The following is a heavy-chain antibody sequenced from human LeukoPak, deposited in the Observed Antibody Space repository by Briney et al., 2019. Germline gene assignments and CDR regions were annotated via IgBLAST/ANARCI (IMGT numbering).Heavy chain of an antibody. Sequence: SQTLSLTCAISGDSFSSKSAAWNWIRQSPSRGLEWLGRTYYRSKWYNDYPVSVQSRITINPDTSKNQCSLQLNSVTPEDTAVYYCARGSYPSYYYYNGMDVWGQGTTVTVS. CDR1: GDSFSSKSAA. V-gene: IGHV6-1*01. D-gene: IGHD1-26*01. CDR2: TYYRSKWYN. J-gene: IGHJ6*02. CDR3: ARGSYPSYYYYNGMDV.